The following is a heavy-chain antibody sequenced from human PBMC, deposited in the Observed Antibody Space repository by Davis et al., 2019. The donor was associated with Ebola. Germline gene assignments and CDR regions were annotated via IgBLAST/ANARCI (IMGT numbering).Heavy chain of an antibody. V-gene: IGHV3-73*01. J-gene: IGHJ6*02. D-gene: IGHD2-15*01. CDR3: AKVVPGIVGALYYYGMDV. CDR2: IRSKANSYAT. CDR1: GFTFSGSA. Sequence: PGGSLRLSCAASGFTFSGSAMHWVRQASGKGLEWVGRIRSKANSYATAYAASVKGRFTISRDDSKNTAYLQMNSLRAEDTAVYYCAKVVPGIVGALYYYGMDVWGQGTTVTVSS.